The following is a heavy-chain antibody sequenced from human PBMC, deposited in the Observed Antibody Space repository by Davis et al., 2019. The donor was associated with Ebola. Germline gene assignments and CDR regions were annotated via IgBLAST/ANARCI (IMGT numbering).Heavy chain of an antibody. Sequence: ASVKVSCKASGYTFTDYGIHWVRQAPGQSLEWMGRINPDNGDTKFSQNFQARVIFTIDTSASTAYMELSSLRSEDTAVYYCARGPPRGLLILVFTDFDYWGQGTLVTVSS. D-gene: IGHD3-22*01. V-gene: IGHV1-3*01. CDR3: ARGPPRGLLILVFTDFDY. CDR1: GYTFTDYG. CDR2: INPDNGDT. J-gene: IGHJ4*02.